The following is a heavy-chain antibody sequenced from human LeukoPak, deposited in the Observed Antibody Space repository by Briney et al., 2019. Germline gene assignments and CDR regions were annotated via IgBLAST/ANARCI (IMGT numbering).Heavy chain of an antibody. CDR1: GFTFSNYA. V-gene: IGHV3-23*01. CDR2: ISGSGGST. CDR3: AKDRNYYYDSSGYYSYYFDY. J-gene: IGHJ4*02. D-gene: IGHD3-22*01. Sequence: GGSLRLSCAASGFTFSNYAMSWVRQAPGKGLEWVSAISGSGGSTYYADSVKGRFTISRDNSKNTLYLQMNSLRAEDTAVYYCAKDRNYYYDSSGYYSYYFDYWGQGTLVTVSS.